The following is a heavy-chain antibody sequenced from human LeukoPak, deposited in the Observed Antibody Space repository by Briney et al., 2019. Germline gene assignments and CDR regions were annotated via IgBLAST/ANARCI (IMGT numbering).Heavy chain of an antibody. J-gene: IGHJ6*02. D-gene: IGHD2-2*01. CDR2: IRSKTDGGAT. V-gene: IGHV3-15*07. Sequence: EGSLRLSCAASGFIFINAWMNWVRQTPGKGLEWVGHIRSKTDGGATDYAAPVKGRFIISRDDSKNTVYLQMNSLKTEDTAVYYCTTDRDIVVVPAASYYYGMDVWGQGTTVTVSS. CDR1: GFIFINAW. CDR3: TTDRDIVVVPAASYYYGMDV.